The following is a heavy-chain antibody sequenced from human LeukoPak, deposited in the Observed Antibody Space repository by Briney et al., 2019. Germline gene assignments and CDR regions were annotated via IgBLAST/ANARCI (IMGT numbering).Heavy chain of an antibody. CDR1: GDSIRNFY. D-gene: IGHD2-2*01. CDR3: ASGVVPAAASYYYYGMDV. Sequence: SETLSLTCAVSGDSIRNFYWSWIRQPPGKGLEWIGYVFHTGDTNSNPSLKSRVTVSLDTSKTQIALRLTSVTAADTAVYYCASGVVPAAASYYYYGMDVWGQGTTVTVSS. CDR2: VFHTGDT. V-gene: IGHV4-59*08. J-gene: IGHJ6*02.